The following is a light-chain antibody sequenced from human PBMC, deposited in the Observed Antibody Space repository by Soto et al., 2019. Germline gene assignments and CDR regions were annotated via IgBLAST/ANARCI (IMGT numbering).Light chain of an antibody. Sequence: DIQLTQSPSTLSASVGDRVTFTCRASQSIGTWLAWYQQKPGKAPNLLIYKASTLESGVPSRFGGSGSGTDFALTISRLQPDDSATYYCQQYNTYPMFTFGQGTKLEI. J-gene: IGKJ2*01. CDR2: KAS. V-gene: IGKV1-5*03. CDR3: QQYNTYPMFT. CDR1: QSIGTW.